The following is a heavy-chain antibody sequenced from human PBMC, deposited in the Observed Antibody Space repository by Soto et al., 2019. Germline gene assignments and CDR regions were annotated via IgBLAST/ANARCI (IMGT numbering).Heavy chain of an antibody. J-gene: IGHJ4*02. CDR1: GFTFSDYY. CDR3: ARTRTAYPSSWGYYFDY. D-gene: IGHD6-13*01. Sequence: TXESLSLSFAASGFTFSDYYMSWIRQAPGKGLECVSYISSSSTDTKYADSVKGRFTISRDNAKNSLYLQMNSLRAEDSAVYYCARTRTAYPSSWGYYFDYWGQGILVTVSS. V-gene: IGHV3-11*06. CDR2: ISSSSTDT.